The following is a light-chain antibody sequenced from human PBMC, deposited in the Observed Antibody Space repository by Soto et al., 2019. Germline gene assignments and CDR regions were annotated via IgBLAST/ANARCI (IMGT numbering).Light chain of an antibody. Sequence: EIVLTQSPGTLSLSPGERATLSCRASQSVSSSYLAWYQQKPGQAPRLLIYGASSRATGIPDRFSGSGSGTDFTLTISRLEPEDSAVYYCHQYNSWTRGTFGPGTKVEIK. CDR1: QSVSSSY. CDR2: GAS. J-gene: IGKJ3*01. CDR3: HQYNSWTRGT. V-gene: IGKV3-20*01.